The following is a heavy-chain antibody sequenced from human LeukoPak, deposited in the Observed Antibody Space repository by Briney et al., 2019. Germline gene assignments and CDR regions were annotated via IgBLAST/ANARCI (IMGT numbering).Heavy chain of an antibody. CDR2: TYYRSKWYN. CDR3: VRGNYNFDY. V-gene: IGHV6-1*01. J-gene: IGHJ4*02. CDR1: GESVSSNGAS. Sequence: SQTLSLTCDISGESVSSNGASRNWIRQSPSRGLEWLGRTYYRSKWYNDYAEFVKSRMTVKPDTSNNQFSLQLNAVTPEDTAVYYCVRGNYNFDYWGQGTLVTVSA. D-gene: IGHD1-7*01.